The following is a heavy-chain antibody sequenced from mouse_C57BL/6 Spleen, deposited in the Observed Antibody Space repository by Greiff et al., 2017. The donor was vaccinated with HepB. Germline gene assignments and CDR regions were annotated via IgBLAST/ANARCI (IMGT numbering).Heavy chain of an antibody. J-gene: IGHJ4*01. Sequence: QVQLKQPGAELVKPGASVKLSCKASGYTFTSYWMHWVKQRPGRGLEWIGRIDPNSGGTKYNEKFKSKATLTVDKPSSTAYMQLSSLTSEDSAVYYCARVNWPYAMDYWGQGTSVTVSS. CDR2: IDPNSGGT. CDR3: ARVNWPYAMDY. CDR1: GYTFTSYW. V-gene: IGHV1-72*01. D-gene: IGHD4-1*01.